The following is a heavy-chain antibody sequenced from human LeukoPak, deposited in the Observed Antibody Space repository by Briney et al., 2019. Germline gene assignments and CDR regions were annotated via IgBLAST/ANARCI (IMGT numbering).Heavy chain of an antibody. CDR3: ARDPAAASRGFGMDV. Sequence: PGRSLRLSCAASGFIFSSYGMHWVRQAPGKGLEWVAVIWFDGSIKYYADSVKGRFTFSRDNSKNTLSLQMNSLRADDTAVYYRARDPAAASRGFGMDVWGQGTTVTVSS. D-gene: IGHD2-15*01. V-gene: IGHV3-33*01. J-gene: IGHJ6*02. CDR2: IWFDGSIK. CDR1: GFIFSSYG.